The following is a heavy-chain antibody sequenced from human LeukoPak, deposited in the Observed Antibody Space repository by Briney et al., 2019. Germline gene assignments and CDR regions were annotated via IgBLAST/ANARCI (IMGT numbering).Heavy chain of an antibody. CDR3: ALELVVPAALERLNAFDI. V-gene: IGHV4-34*01. Sequence: PSETLSLACAVSGGSFSGFRWHWIRQPPGKGPEWIGEINHSGGTTYNPSLKSRVTISVDTSKIQFSLNLTSVTAADTAVYYCALELVVPAALERLNAFDIWGHGTMVTVSS. J-gene: IGHJ3*02. CDR1: GGSFSGFR. CDR2: INHSGGT. D-gene: IGHD2-2*01.